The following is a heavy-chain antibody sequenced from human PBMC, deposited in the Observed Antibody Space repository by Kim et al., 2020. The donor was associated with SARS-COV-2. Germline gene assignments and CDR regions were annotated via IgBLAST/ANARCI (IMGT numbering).Heavy chain of an antibody. V-gene: IGHV1-2*02. CDR2: INPNSGGT. J-gene: IGHJ4*02. D-gene: IGHD6-6*01. CDR3: ATWGGLAARVLVNY. Sequence: ASVKVSCKASGYTFTGYYMHWVRQAPGQGLEWMGWINPNSGGTNYAQKFQGRVTMTRDTSISTAYMELSRLRSDDTAVYYCATWGGLAARVLVNYWGQGTLVTVSS. CDR1: GYTFTGYY.